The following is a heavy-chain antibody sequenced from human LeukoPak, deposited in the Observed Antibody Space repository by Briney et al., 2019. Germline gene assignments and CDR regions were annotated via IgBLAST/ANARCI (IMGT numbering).Heavy chain of an antibody. J-gene: IGHJ6*02. Sequence: GRSLRLSCAASGFTFSSYGMHWVRQAPGKGLEWVAVIWYDGSNKYYADSVKGRFTTSRDNSKNTLYLQMNSLRAEDTAVYYCARGHMTTVTGGHGMDVWGQGTTVTVSS. CDR1: GFTFSSYG. CDR3: ARGHMTTVTGGHGMDV. V-gene: IGHV3-33*01. CDR2: IWYDGSNK. D-gene: IGHD4-4*01.